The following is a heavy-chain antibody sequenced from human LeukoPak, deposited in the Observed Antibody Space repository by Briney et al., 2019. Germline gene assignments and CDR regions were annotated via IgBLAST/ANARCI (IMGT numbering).Heavy chain of an antibody. V-gene: IGHV3-15*01. D-gene: IGHD3-16*01. Sequence: KSGGSLRLSCAASGFTFSNAWMSWVRQAPGKGLEWVGRIKSKTDGGTTDYAAPVKGRFTISRDDSKNTLYLQMSSLKTEDTAVYYCTTSHTFGGPKYYWGQGTLVTVSS. J-gene: IGHJ4*02. CDR1: GFTFSNAW. CDR2: IKSKTDGGTT. CDR3: TTSHTFGGPKYY.